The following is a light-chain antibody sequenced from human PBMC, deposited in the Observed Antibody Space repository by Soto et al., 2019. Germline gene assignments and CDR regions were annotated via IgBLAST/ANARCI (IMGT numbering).Light chain of an antibody. CDR3: SSVTTSNTWV. Sequence: QSVLTQPASVSGAPGQSIAISCTGTSSDVGAYSYVSWYQQHPGNAPKLMIYEVTNRPSGVSNRFSDSKSGNTASLTISGLQAEDEADYYCSSVTTSNTWVFGGGTKLTVL. J-gene: IGLJ3*02. CDR1: SSDVGAYSY. V-gene: IGLV2-14*01. CDR2: EVT.